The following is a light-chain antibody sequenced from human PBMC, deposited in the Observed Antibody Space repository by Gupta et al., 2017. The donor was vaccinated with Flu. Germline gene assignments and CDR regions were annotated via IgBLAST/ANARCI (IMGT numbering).Light chain of an antibody. J-gene: IGKJ2*01. Sequence: TLSVSPGERATFCCRVMQSISRHVAWYQERPGQAPRLLIFDASSRARGTRARLSGSGDGTDDTRTISSREPEDCAVYYCQQRTNWHPDHTFGEGTKMEIK. CDR2: DAS. CDR1: QSISRH. V-gene: IGKV3D-11*02. CDR3: QQRTNWHPDHT.